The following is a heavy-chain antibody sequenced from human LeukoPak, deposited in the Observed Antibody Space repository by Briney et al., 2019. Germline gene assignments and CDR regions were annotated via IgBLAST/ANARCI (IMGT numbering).Heavy chain of an antibody. V-gene: IGHV3-43*01. CDR2: AGWAGGTT. J-gene: IGHJ4*02. CDR1: GFNFHRYT. D-gene: IGHD3-10*02. CDR3: AKELDTMFFDY. Sequence: GGSLRLSCATSGFNFHRYTIHWVRHAPGKGLEWVSLAGWAGGTTYYSDSVRGRFTISRDSGRDSVYLQMNSLTTDDTAFYFCAKELDTMFFDYWGQGALVTVSS.